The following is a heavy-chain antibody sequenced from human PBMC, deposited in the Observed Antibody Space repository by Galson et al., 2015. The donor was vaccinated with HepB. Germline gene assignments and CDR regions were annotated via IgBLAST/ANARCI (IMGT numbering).Heavy chain of an antibody. V-gene: IGHV1-2*04. CDR2: INTDSGGT. CDR3: ARGGGGLDSDYDLHYYFGMDV. Sequence: SVKVSCKASGYTFSGYHIHWVRQAPGQGLEWMGWINTDSGGTNFAHKVQGWVTMTRDTSIYTAFMELSRLRSKDPAVYYCARGGGGLDSDYDLHYYFGMDVWGQGTTVTVSS. D-gene: IGHD5-12*01. J-gene: IGHJ6*02. CDR1: GYTFSGYH.